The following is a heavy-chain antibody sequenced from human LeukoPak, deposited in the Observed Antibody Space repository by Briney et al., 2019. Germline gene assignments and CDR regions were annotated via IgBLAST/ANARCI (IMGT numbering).Heavy chain of an antibody. CDR1: GFTFSSYG. D-gene: IGHD7-27*01. V-gene: IGHV3-33*01. Sequence: GRSLRLSCAASGFTFSSYGMHWVRQAPGKGLEWVAVIWYDGSNKYYADSVKGRFTISRDNSKNTLYLQMNSLRAEDTAVYYCARSGRGDYAFDIWVQGTMVTVSS. J-gene: IGHJ3*02. CDR2: IWYDGSNK. CDR3: ARSGRGDYAFDI.